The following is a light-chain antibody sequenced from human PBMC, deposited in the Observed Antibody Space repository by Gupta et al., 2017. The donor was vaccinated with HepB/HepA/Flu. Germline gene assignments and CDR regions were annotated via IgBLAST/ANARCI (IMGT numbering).Light chain of an antibody. CDR3: QQYNNWPPA. Sequence: EIVMTPSPAPLSVSPGERVTLSCSASQSVTSTLVWYQQKPGQAPMPLIYDASTRATGIPARFSGSWAGTEFTLTIFMLHSEDSATYYCQQYNNWPPAFGGGTKVEI. J-gene: IGKJ4*01. CDR2: DAS. V-gene: IGKV3-15*01. CDR1: QSVTST.